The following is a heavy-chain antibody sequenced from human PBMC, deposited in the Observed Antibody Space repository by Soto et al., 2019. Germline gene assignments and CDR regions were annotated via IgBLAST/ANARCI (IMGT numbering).Heavy chain of an antibody. CDR2: ISAYNGNT. J-gene: IGHJ3*02. CDR1: GYTFTSYG. Sequence: ASVKVSCKASGYTFTSYGISWVRQAPGQGLEWMGWISAYNGNTNYAQKFQERVTITRDMSTSTAYMELSSLRSEDTAVYYCAADLLVVSSYAFDIWGQGTMDTGS. D-gene: IGHD3-22*01. V-gene: IGHV1-18*01. CDR3: AADLLVVSSYAFDI.